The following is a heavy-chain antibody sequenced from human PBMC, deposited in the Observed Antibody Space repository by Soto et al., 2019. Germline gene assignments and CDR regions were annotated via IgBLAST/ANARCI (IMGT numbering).Heavy chain of an antibody. V-gene: IGHV1-18*01. Sequence: ASVKVSCKASGYTFTSYGISWVRQAPGQGLEWVGWISAYNGNTNYAQKLQGRVTMTTDTSTSTAYMELRSLRSDDTAVYYCARDISNFWSGYSRFDYWGQGTLVTVSS. CDR3: ARDISNFWSGYSRFDY. CDR1: GYTFTSYG. CDR2: ISAYNGNT. D-gene: IGHD3-3*01. J-gene: IGHJ4*02.